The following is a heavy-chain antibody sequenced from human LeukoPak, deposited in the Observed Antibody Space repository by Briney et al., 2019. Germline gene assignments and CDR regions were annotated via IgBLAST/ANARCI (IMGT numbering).Heavy chain of an antibody. CDR3: ARGGLPRDYYYYGMDV. J-gene: IGHJ6*02. Sequence: PSETLSLTCTVSGGSISSYYWSWIRQPPGKGLEWIGYIYYSGNTNYNPSLKSRVTISVDTSKNQFSLKLSSVTAADTAVYYCARGGLPRDYYYYGMDVWGQGTTVTVSS. CDR1: GGSISSYY. CDR2: IYYSGNT. V-gene: IGHV4-59*01. D-gene: IGHD3-16*01.